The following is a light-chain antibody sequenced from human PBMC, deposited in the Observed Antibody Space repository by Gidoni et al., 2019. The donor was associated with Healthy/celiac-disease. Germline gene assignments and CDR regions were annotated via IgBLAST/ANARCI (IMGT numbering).Light chain of an antibody. J-gene: IGKJ4*01. V-gene: IGKV4-1*01. CDR3: QQYYSTPQLT. Sequence: DIVMTQSPDSLAVSLGERDTINCKSSQSVLYSSNNKNYLAWYQQKPGQPPKLLIYWASTRESGVPDRFSVSGSGTDFTLTISSLQAEDVAVYYCQQYYSTPQLTFXGXTKVEIK. CDR2: WAS. CDR1: QSVLYSSNNKNY.